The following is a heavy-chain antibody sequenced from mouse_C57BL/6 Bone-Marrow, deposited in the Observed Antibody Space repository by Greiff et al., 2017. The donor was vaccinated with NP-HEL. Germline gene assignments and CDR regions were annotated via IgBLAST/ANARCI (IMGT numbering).Heavy chain of an antibody. CDR2: INPSTGGT. CDR1: GYSFTGYY. D-gene: IGHD2-4*01. V-gene: IGHV1-42*01. CDR3: AREDDYDWFAY. J-gene: IGHJ3*01. Sequence: EVQLQQSGPELVKPGASVKISCKASGYSFTGYYMNWVKQSPEKSLEWIGEINPSTGGTTYNQKFKAKATLTVDQSSSTAYMQLQSLTSEDSAVYYCAREDDYDWFAYGGQGTLVTVSA.